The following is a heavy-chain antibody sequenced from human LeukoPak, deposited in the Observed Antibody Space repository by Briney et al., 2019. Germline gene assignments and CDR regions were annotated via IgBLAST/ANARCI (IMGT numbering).Heavy chain of an antibody. CDR1: GYTFTSYY. Sequence: GASVKVSCKASGYTFTSYYLHWVRQAPGQGLEWMGIINPSGGSTSYAQKFQGRVTMTRDTSTSTVYMELSSLRSEDTAVYYCARDGGTYYYDSSGPFDYWGQGTLVTVSS. J-gene: IGHJ4*02. CDR3: ARDGGTYYYDSSGPFDY. CDR2: INPSGGST. D-gene: IGHD3-22*01. V-gene: IGHV1-46*01.